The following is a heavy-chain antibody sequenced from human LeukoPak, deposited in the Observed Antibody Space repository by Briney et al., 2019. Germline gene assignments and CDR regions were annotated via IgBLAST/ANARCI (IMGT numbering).Heavy chain of an antibody. CDR1: GFTFSSYA. CDR2: IVGSGGNM. J-gene: IGHJ4*02. D-gene: IGHD2-2*01. CDR3: AKGLTWDSTSCSD. V-gene: IGHV3-23*01. Sequence: PGGSLRLSCATSGFTFSSYAMSWVRQAPGKGLEWVSAIVGSGGNMYYADSVKGRFTISRDNFKSTLYLQMNSLRAEDTAVYYCAKGLTWDSTSCSDWGQGTLVTVSS.